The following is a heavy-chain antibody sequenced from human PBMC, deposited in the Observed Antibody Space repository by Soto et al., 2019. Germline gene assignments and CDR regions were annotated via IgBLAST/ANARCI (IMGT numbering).Heavy chain of an antibody. CDR2: IYYSGST. J-gene: IGHJ2*01. Sequence: QVQLQESGPGLVKPSQTLSLTCTVSGGSISSGGYYWSWIRQHQWKGLEWIGYIYYSGSTYYNPSLKSRVTISVDQSKNQFSLKLSSVTAADTTVYYCARSTVPTLLKWYVDLWGRGTLVTVSS. D-gene: IGHD5-12*01. CDR1: GGSISSGGYY. CDR3: ARSTVPTLLKWYVDL. V-gene: IGHV4-31*03.